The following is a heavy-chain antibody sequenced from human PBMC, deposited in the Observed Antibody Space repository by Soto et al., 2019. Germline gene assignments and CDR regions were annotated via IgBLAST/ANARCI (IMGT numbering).Heavy chain of an antibody. V-gene: IGHV4-39*01. Sequence: TETLSLTCSVSDDSINSDKYYWGWIRQPPGKGLEWIGSIYYRGNAYYNPSLQTRVTIPLDKSKSQFSLKLNSVTAADSAVYFCARREGLDTTSYYFDFWGPXALVTVSS. CDR2: IYYRGNA. D-gene: IGHD1-1*01. J-gene: IGHJ4*02. CDR3: ARREGLDTTSYYFDF. CDR1: DDSINSDKYY.